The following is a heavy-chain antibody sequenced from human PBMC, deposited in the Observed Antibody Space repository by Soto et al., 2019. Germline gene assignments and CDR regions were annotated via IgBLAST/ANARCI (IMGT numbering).Heavy chain of an antibody. CDR1: GDSISPYY. CDR2: IYYGGST. CDR3: ARTGKFYYYDTTGLPFDP. D-gene: IGHD3-22*01. J-gene: IGHJ5*02. V-gene: IGHV4-59*12. Sequence: SETLSLTCTVSGDSISPYYWSWIRQPPGKGLEWVGYIYYGGSTNYNPSLKSRVTLSIDKSNNQFSLTLTSVTAADTAVYFCARTGKFYYYDTTGLPFDPWGPGILVTVSS.